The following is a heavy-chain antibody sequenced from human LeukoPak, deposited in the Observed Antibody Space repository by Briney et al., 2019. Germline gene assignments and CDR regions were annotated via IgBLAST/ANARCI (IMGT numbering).Heavy chain of an antibody. CDR3: AKAGGSFLDY. CDR2: IRYDGSNK. CDR1: GFTFSSYG. J-gene: IGHJ4*02. V-gene: IGHV3-30*02. D-gene: IGHD1-26*01. Sequence: GGSLRLSCAASGFTFSSYGMHWVRQAPGKGLEWVAFIRYDGSNKYYADSVKGRFTISRDNSKNTPYLQMNSLRAEDTAVYYCAKAGGSFLDYWGQGTLVTVSS.